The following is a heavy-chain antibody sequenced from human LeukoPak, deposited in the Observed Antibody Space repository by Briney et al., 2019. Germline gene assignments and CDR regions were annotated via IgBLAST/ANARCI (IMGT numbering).Heavy chain of an antibody. Sequence: PSQTLSLTCTVSGGSISSGDYYWSWIRQPPGKGLEWIGYIYYRGSTYYNPSLKSRVTISVDTSKNQFSLKLSSVTAADTAVYYCARFRSWYNYFDYWGQGTLVTVSS. CDR2: IYYRGST. CDR1: GGSISSGDYY. J-gene: IGHJ4*02. CDR3: ARFRSWYNYFDY. V-gene: IGHV4-30-4*01. D-gene: IGHD6-13*01.